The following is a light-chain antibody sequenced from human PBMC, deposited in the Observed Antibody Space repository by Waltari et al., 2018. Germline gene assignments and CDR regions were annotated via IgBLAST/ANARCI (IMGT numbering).Light chain of an antibody. CDR2: AAS. CDR3: QQANRFPLLT. CDR1: QDISSW. Sequence: DIQMTQSPSSVSASVGDRVTITCRASQDISSWLAWYQQQPGKAPKLLIYAASSLQSGVPSRFSGSGSGTDFTLTISSLQPEDFATYYCQQANRFPLLTFGGGTKVELK. V-gene: IGKV1-12*01. J-gene: IGKJ4*01.